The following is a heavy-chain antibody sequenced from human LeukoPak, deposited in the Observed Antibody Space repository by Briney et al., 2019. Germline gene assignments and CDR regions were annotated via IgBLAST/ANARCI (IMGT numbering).Heavy chain of an antibody. Sequence: PSETLSLTCTVSGGSISSSSYYWGWIRQPPGKGLEWIGSIYYSGSTYYNPSLKSRVTISVDTSKNQFSLKLSSVTAADTAVYYCAREVRAGYGWLQFSNWFDPWGQGTLVTVSS. CDR1: GGSISSSSYY. J-gene: IGHJ5*02. D-gene: IGHD5-24*01. CDR2: IYYSGST. V-gene: IGHV4-39*07. CDR3: AREVRAGYGWLQFSNWFDP.